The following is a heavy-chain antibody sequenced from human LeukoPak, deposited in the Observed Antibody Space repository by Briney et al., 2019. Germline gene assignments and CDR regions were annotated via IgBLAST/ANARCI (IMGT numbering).Heavy chain of an antibody. CDR2: IIASSGST. D-gene: IGHD5-12*01. Sequence: PGGSLRLSCAASGFSLSNSAMSWVRQAPGKGLEWVSLIIASSGSTFYADSVKGRFTISRDNSKSTLYLQMNSLRAEDTAVYYCAKGAYDYIEMGYFDYWGQGTLVTVSS. J-gene: IGHJ4*02. V-gene: IGHV3-23*01. CDR1: GFSLSNSA. CDR3: AKGAYDYIEMGYFDY.